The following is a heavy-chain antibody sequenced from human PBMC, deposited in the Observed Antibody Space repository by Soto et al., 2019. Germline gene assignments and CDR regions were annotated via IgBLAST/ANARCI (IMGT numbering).Heavy chain of an antibody. CDR2: IIPIFGTA. D-gene: IGHD1-26*01. V-gene: IGHV1-69*13. J-gene: IGHJ6*02. CDR1: GGTFSSYA. Sequence: SVKVSCKASGGTFSSYAISWVRQAPGQGLEWMGGIIPIFGTANYAQKFQGRVTITADESTSTAYMELSSLRSEDTAVYYCARGVGASTGQYYYYYYGMDVWGQGTAVTVSS. CDR3: ARGVGASTGQYYYYYYGMDV.